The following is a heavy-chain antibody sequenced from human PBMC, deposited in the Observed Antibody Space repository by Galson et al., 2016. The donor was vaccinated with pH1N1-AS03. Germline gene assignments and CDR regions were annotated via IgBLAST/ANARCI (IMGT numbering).Heavy chain of an antibody. CDR3: ARRSAAVSGTGCVDV. CDR2: ISSSSSYI. J-gene: IGHJ6*02. D-gene: IGHD6-19*01. V-gene: IGHV3-21*01. Sequence: SLRLSCAASGFTFRTYGMNWVRQAPGKGLEWVSSISSSSSYIYYADSVKGRFTISRDTARNSLYLQRNSLRAEDTAVYYCARRSAAVSGTGCVDVWGQGTTVTVSS. CDR1: GFTFRTYG.